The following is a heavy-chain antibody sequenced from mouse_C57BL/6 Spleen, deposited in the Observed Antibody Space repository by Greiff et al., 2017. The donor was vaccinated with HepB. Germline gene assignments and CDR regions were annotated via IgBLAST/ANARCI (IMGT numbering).Heavy chain of an antibody. CDR1: GYAFSSSW. J-gene: IGHJ1*03. CDR3: ARSGVHYYGLRGYFDV. CDR2: IYPGDGDT. V-gene: IGHV1-82*01. D-gene: IGHD1-1*01. Sequence: VQLKESGPELVKPGASVKISCKASGYAFSSSWMNWVKQRPGKGLEWIGRIYPGDGDTNYNGKFKGKATLTADKSSSTAYMQLSSLTSEDSAVYFCARSGVHYYGLRGYFDVWGTGTTVTVSS.